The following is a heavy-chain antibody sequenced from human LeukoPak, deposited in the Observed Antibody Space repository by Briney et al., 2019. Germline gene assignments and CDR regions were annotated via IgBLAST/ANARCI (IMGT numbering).Heavy chain of an antibody. CDR3: ARERIAAAGGDYYYYYGMDV. D-gene: IGHD6-13*01. CDR1: GYTFTGYY. V-gene: IGHV1-2*04. CDR2: INPNSGGT. J-gene: IGHJ6*02. Sequence: ASVKVSCKASGYTFTGYYMHWVRQAPGQGLEWMGWINPNSGGTNYARKFQGWVTMTRDTSISTAYMELSRLRSDDTAVYYCARERIAAAGGDYYYYYGMDVWGQGTTVTVSS.